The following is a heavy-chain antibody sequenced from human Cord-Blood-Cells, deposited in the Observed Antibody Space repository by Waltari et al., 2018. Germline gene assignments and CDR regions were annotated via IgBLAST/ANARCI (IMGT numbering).Heavy chain of an antibody. CDR1: GFTFSSYG. V-gene: IGHV3-33*01. CDR2: IGYDGSNK. D-gene: IGHD6-19*01. CDR3: ARDMWLALDY. Sequence: QVQLVESGGGVVQPGRSLRLSCAASGFTFSSYGMHWVRQAPGKGVEWVEVIGYDGSNKYDADSVKGRFTISRHNSEHTLYLQMNSLRAEDTAVYYCARDMWLALDYWGQGTLVTVSS. J-gene: IGHJ4*02.